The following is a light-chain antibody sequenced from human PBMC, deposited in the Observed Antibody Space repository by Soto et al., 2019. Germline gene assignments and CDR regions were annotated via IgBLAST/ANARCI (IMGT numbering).Light chain of an antibody. V-gene: IGKV3-20*01. Sequence: EIVLTQSPGTLSLSPGERATLSFRASQSVSSSYLAWYQQKPGQAPRLLIYDASNRATGIPARFSGSGSGTDFTLTISRLEPEDSAVYYCHQYGSLPWAFGQGTKVDIK. CDR3: HQYGSLPWA. CDR2: DAS. CDR1: QSVSSSY. J-gene: IGKJ1*01.